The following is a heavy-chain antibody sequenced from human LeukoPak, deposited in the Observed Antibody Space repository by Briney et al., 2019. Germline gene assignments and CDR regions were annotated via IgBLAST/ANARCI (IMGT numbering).Heavy chain of an antibody. D-gene: IGHD2-15*01. CDR2: IYYSGST. J-gene: IGHJ4*02. CDR3: ARSHGGNFDY. V-gene: IGHV4-59*12. Sequence: PSETLSLTCTVSGGSISSYYWSWIRQPPGKGLEWIGYIYYSGSTNYNPSLKSRVTISVDTSKNQFSLKLSSVTAADTAVYYCARSHGGNFDYWGQGTLVTVSS. CDR1: GGSISSYY.